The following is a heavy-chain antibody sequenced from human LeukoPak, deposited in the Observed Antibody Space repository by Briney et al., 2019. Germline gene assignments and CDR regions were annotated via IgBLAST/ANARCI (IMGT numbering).Heavy chain of an antibody. CDR3: ARFPALTTGLRGPFDY. CDR1: GFTFSSYS. V-gene: IGHV3-21*01. D-gene: IGHD1-14*01. CDR2: ISSSSSYI. Sequence: GGSLRLSCAASGFTFSSYSMNWVRQAPGKGLEWVSSISSSSSYIYYADSVKGRFTISRDNAKNSLYLQMNSLRAEDTAVYYCARFPALTTGLRGPFDYWGQGTLVTVSS. J-gene: IGHJ4*02.